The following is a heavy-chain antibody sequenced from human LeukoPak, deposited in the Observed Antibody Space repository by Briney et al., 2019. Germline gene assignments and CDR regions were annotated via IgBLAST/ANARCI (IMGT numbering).Heavy chain of an antibody. CDR1: GYSFTNYW. V-gene: IGHV5-51*03. Sequence: GESLKIYCKGSGYSFTNYWIGWVRQMPGKGLEWMGIIYPGDSDTRYSPSFQGQVTLSADKSISTAYLQWSSLKASDTAMYYCALNPRGYCSGGRCYIGYWGQGTLVTVSS. CDR3: ALNPRGYCSGGRCYIGY. J-gene: IGHJ4*02. CDR2: IYPGDSDT. D-gene: IGHD2-15*01.